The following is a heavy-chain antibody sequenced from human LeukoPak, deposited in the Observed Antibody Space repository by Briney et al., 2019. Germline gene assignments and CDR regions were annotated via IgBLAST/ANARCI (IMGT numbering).Heavy chain of an antibody. D-gene: IGHD1-26*01. Sequence: ASVTVSCKASGGTFSSYAISWVRQAPGQGLEWMGWMNPNSGNTGYAQKFQGRVTMTRNTSISTAYMELSSLRSEDTAVYYCARAPSVRLKNSGSYYFDYWGQGTLVTVSS. CDR1: GGTFSSYA. J-gene: IGHJ4*02. CDR3: ARAPSVRLKNSGSYYFDY. CDR2: MNPNSGNT. V-gene: IGHV1-8*02.